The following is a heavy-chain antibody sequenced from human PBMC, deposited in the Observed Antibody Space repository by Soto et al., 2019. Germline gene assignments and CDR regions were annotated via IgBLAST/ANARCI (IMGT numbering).Heavy chain of an antibody. J-gene: IGHJ4*02. CDR1: GFSFRSDW. D-gene: IGHD1-26*01. V-gene: IGHV3-7*04. CDR2: TNQDGSEK. Sequence: EDQLVESGGGLVQPGGSLRLTCAVSGFSFRSDWMNWVRQAPGKGLEWVAHTNQDGSEKYYLDSVKGRFTIFRDNAKNSLYLQMNSLRAEDAAVYCCSGGVGEAIWGQGTLVTVSS. CDR3: SGGVGEAI.